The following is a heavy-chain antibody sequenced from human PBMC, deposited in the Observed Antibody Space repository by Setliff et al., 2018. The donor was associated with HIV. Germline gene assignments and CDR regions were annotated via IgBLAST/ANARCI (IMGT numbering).Heavy chain of an antibody. CDR1: GGTFSSFV. CDR3: ARSGSGWPHYQYHHTDV. CDR2: IIPIFGKV. Sequence: SVKVSCKASGGTFSSFVFSWIRQAPGQGLEWMGGIIPIFGKVEYAQRFQDRVKITADESTTTAYMELSSLRSEDTAIYYCARSGSGWPHYQYHHTDVWGKGTTVTVSS. D-gene: IGHD6-19*01. V-gene: IGHV1-69*13. J-gene: IGHJ6*04.